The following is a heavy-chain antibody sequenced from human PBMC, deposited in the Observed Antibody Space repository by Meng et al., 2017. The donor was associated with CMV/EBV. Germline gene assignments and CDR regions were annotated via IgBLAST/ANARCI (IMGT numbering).Heavy chain of an antibody. D-gene: IGHD3-22*01. J-gene: IGHJ4*02. CDR3: ARDTWWEPVTMKPRVDY. V-gene: IGHV4-39*07. CDR2: IYYSGST. CDR1: SISRSSYD. Sequence: SISRSSYDWGWIRQPPGKGLEWIGSIYYSGSTYYNPSLKSRVTISVDTSKNQFSLKLSSVTAADTAVYYCARDTWWEPVTMKPRVDYWGQGTLVTVSS.